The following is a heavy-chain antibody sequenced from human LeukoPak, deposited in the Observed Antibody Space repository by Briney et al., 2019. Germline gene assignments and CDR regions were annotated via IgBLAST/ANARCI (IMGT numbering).Heavy chain of an antibody. V-gene: IGHV3-7*01. CDR3: ARDLTYSSGWYEFDY. Sequence: PGGSLRLSCAASGFTFGSYKMSWVRQAPGKGLEWVANIKQDGGEKYYVDSVKGRFTISRDNSRNSLYLQMNTLRVEDTAVYYCARDLTYSSGWYEFDYWGQGTLVTVSS. CDR1: GFTFGSYK. D-gene: IGHD6-19*01. J-gene: IGHJ4*02. CDR2: IKQDGGEK.